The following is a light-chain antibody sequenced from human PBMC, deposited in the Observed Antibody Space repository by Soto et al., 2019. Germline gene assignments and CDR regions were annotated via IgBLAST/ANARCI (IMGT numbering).Light chain of an antibody. V-gene: IGLV2-14*01. CDR3: SSYTSSCYD. CDR2: EVS. Sequence: QSALTQPASVSGSPGQSITISCTGTSSDVGGYNYVSWYQQHPGKAPKLMIYEVSNRPSGVSNRFSGSKSGNTASLTISGLQAEDEADYYCSSYTSSCYDFGTGTKVTVL. CDR1: SSDVGGYNY. J-gene: IGLJ1*01.